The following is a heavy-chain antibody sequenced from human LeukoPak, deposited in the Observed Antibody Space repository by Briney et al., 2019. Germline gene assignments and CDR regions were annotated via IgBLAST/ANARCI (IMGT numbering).Heavy chain of an antibody. CDR2: IIGSGGST. CDR3: AKGWYNWNNGAFDI. J-gene: IGHJ3*02. D-gene: IGHD1/OR15-1a*01. CDR1: GFTFSSYA. V-gene: IGHV3-23*01. Sequence: GSLRLXCAASGFTFSSYAMSWVRQAPGKGLEWVSGIIGSGGSTYFADSVKGRFTISRDNSKNTLHLQMNSLRAEDTAVYYCAKGWYNWNNGAFDIWGQGTMVTVSS.